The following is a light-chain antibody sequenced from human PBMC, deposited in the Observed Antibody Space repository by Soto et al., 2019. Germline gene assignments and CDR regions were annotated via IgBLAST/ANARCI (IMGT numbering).Light chain of an antibody. Sequence: DIQMTQSPSSVSASVGDRVTITCRASQGVRSWLAWYQQKPGTVPKLLIYKASTLQSGVPSRFSGSGSGTEFTLTISSLQPEDFATYYCQQANSFPLTFGGGTKVEI. CDR1: QGVRSW. CDR3: QQANSFPLT. V-gene: IGKV1-12*01. J-gene: IGKJ4*01. CDR2: KAS.